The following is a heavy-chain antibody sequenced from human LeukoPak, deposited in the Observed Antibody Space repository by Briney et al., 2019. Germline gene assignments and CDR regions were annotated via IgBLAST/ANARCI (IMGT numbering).Heavy chain of an antibody. Sequence: SETLSLTCTASGGSISSGDYYWSWIRQPPGKGLEWIGYIYYSGSTYYNPSLKSRVTISVDTSKNQFSLKLSSVTAADTAVYYCARVGPWDYDYVWGSYVSAFDIWGQETRVTVSS. V-gene: IGHV4-30-4*08. CDR3: ARVGPWDYDYVWGSYVSAFDI. CDR1: GGSISSGDYY. CDR2: IYYSGST. J-gene: IGHJ3*02. D-gene: IGHD3-16*01.